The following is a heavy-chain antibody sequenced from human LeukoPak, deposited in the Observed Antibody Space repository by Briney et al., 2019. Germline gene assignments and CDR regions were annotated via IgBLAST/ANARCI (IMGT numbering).Heavy chain of an antibody. Sequence: SETLSLTCTVSGGSISSSSYYWGWIRQPPGKGLEWIGTIYYSGSTYYNPSLKSRVTISVDTSKNQFSLKLSSATAADTAVYYCARYGAAAGDCWGQGTLVTVSS. J-gene: IGHJ4*02. V-gene: IGHV4-39*01. CDR1: GGSISSSSYY. CDR2: IYYSGST. CDR3: ARYGAAAGDC. D-gene: IGHD6-13*01.